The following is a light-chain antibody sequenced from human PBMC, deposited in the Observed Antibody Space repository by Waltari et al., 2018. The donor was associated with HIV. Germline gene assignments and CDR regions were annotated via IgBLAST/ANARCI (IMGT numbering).Light chain of an antibody. CDR3: HQYSNYLGS. J-gene: IGKJ1*01. V-gene: IGKV1-5*03. CDR1: QNVGTW. CDR2: KAT. Sequence: DIPMSQSPPTLTASVGVRVNITCRASQNVGTWLAWYQQKPGEAPKLLIHKATDVEDGVPSRFSGSASGTEFTPTIDSLHPDDFATFYCHQYSNYLGSFGQGTKLELK.